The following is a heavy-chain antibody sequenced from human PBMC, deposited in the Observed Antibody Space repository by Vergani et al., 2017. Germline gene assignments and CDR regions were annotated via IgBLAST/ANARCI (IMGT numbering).Heavy chain of an antibody. V-gene: IGHV4-34*01. CDR3: ARDRYYGMDV. CDR1: GGSFSGYY. Sequence: QVQLQQWGAGLLKPSETLSLTCAVYGGSFSGYYWSWIRQPPGKGLEWIGEINHSGSTNYNPSLKSRVTISVDTSKNQFSLKLSSVTAADTAVYYCARDRYYGMDVWGQGTTVTVSS. CDR2: INHSGST. J-gene: IGHJ6*02.